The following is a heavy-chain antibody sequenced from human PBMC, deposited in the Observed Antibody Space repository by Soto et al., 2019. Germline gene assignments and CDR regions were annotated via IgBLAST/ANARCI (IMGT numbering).Heavy chain of an antibody. CDR2: ISGSGGST. V-gene: IGHV3-23*01. J-gene: IGHJ6*03. D-gene: IGHD1-26*01. CDR3: AKSFHWDSGYYYYYMDV. CDR1: GVTFSSYA. Sequence: TGGSLRLSCAASGVTFSSYAMSWVRQAPGKGLEWVSAISGSGGSTYYADSVKGRFTISRDNSKNTLYLQMNSLRAEDTAVYYCAKSFHWDSGYYYYYMDVWGKGTSVTVSS.